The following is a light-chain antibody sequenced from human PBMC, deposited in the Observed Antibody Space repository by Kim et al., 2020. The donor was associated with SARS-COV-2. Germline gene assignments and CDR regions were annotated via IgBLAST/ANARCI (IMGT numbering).Light chain of an antibody. CDR1: QCVPRG. J-gene: IGKJ1*01. CDR2: DAS. Sequence: STLPESVRDSVTPTCRATQCVPRGLAWYPQKPGSAPKLLIDDASALDRGVPSRFRGSGSGTEFTLTINSLQPDDFASYYCQHRQTCGQGTKVVIK. V-gene: IGKV1-5*01. CDR3: QHRQT.